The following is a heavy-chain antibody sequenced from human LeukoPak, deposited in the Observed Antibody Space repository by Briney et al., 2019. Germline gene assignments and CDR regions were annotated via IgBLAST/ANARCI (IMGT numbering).Heavy chain of an antibody. CDR3: AKDYTAMARGVDY. V-gene: IGHV3-9*01. CDR1: GFTFDDYA. D-gene: IGHD5-18*01. Sequence: SLRLSCAASGFTFDDYAMHWVRQVPGKGLEWVSGIIWNIGSIGYADSVKGRFPTSRDNARNSLYLQMNSLRAEDTALYYCAKDYTAMARGVDYWGQGTLVTVSS. CDR2: IIWNIGSI. J-gene: IGHJ4*02.